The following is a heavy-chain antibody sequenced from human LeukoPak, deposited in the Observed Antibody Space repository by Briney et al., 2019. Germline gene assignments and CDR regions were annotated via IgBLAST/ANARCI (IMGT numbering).Heavy chain of an antibody. V-gene: IGHV3-30-3*01. Sequence: QSGRSLRLSCAASGFTFSSYAMHWVRQAPGKGLEWVAVISYDGSNKYYADSVKGRFTISRDNSKNTLYLQMNSLRAEDTAVYYCARDGSVLLWFGESTGGMDVWGQGTTVTVSS. D-gene: IGHD3-10*01. J-gene: IGHJ6*02. CDR3: ARDGSVLLWFGESTGGMDV. CDR2: ISYDGSNK. CDR1: GFTFSSYA.